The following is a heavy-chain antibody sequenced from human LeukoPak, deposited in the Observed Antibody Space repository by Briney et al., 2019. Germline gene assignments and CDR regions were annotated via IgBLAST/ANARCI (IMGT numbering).Heavy chain of an antibody. D-gene: IGHD1-26*01. Sequence: SSQTLSLTCTVSGGSISSGSYYWSWIRQPPGKGLEWIGYIYYSGSTYYNPSLKSRVTISVDTSKNQFSLKLSSVTAADTAVYYCARTPMSGSRPYRDYWGQGTLVTVSS. CDR3: ARTPMSGSRPYRDY. CDR2: IYYSGST. CDR1: GGSISSGSYY. J-gene: IGHJ4*02. V-gene: IGHV4-30-4*01.